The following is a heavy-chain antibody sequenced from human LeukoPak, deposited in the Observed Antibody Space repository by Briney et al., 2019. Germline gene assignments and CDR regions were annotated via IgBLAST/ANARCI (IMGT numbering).Heavy chain of an antibody. Sequence: GESLKISCKGSGYSFTSYWIGWVRQMPGKGLEWMGIIYPGDSDTRYSPSFQGQVTISADKSISTAYLQWSSLKASDTAMYYCARRGVAPRFNYYYYMDVWGKGTTVTVSS. CDR2: IYPGDSDT. J-gene: IGHJ6*03. V-gene: IGHV5-51*01. CDR1: GYSFTSYW. CDR3: ARRGVAPRFNYYYYMDV. D-gene: IGHD3-3*01.